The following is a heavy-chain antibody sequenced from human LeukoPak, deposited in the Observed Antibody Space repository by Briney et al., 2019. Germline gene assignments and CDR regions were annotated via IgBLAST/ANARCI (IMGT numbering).Heavy chain of an antibody. V-gene: IGHV4-39*01. J-gene: IGHJ6*02. Sequence: SETLSLTCTVSGGSISSSSYYWGWIRQPPGKGLEWIGSIYYSGSTYYNPSLKSRVTISVDTSKNQFSLKLSSATAADTAVYYCARHSGYSSSWYYYGMDVWGQGTTVTVSS. D-gene: IGHD6-13*01. CDR1: GGSISSSSYY. CDR2: IYYSGST. CDR3: ARHSGYSSSWYYYGMDV.